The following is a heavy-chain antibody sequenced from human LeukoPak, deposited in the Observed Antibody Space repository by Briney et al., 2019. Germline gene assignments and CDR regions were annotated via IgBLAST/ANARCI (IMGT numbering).Heavy chain of an antibody. J-gene: IGHJ4*02. Sequence: GWSLRLSCAASGFTFDDYAMHWVRQAPGKGLEWVSGISWNSGSIGYADPVKGRFTISRDNAKNSLYLQMNSLRAEDTALYYCAKSNYYDSSGYSNPFDYWGQGTLVTVSS. CDR1: GFTFDDYA. D-gene: IGHD3-22*01. V-gene: IGHV3-9*01. CDR3: AKSNYYDSSGYSNPFDY. CDR2: ISWNSGSI.